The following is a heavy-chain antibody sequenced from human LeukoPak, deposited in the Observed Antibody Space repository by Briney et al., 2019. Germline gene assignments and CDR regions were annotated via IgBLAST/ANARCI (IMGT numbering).Heavy chain of an antibody. V-gene: IGHV3-21*01. CDR1: GFTFSSYS. D-gene: IGHD3-22*01. Sequence: GGSLRLSCAASGFTFSSYSMNWVRQAPGKGREGVSSISSSSSYIYYADSVKGRFTISRDNAKNSLYLQMNSLRAEDTAVYYCARDGTESSGYPLYYYMDVWGKGTTVTLSS. CDR3: ARDGTESSGYPLYYYMDV. CDR2: ISSSSSYI. J-gene: IGHJ6*03.